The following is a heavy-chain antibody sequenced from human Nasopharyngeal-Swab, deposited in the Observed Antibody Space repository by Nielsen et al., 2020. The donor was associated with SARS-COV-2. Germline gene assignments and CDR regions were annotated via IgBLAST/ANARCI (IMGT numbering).Heavy chain of an antibody. D-gene: IGHD3-3*01. J-gene: IGHJ4*02. CDR2: ISGSGGST. Sequence: GESLKISCAASGFTFSSYAMSWVRQAPGKGLEWVSAISGSGGSTYYADSVKGRFTISRDNSKNTLYLQMNSLRAEDTAVYYCAKDFWSGYPGDYWGQGTLVTVSS. V-gene: IGHV3-23*01. CDR3: AKDFWSGYPGDY. CDR1: GFTFSSYA.